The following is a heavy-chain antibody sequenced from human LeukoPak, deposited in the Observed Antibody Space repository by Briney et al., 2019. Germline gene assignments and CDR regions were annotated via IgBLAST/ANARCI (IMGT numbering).Heavy chain of an antibody. D-gene: IGHD2/OR15-2a*01. CDR1: GYSISSGYY. CDR3: ARGQTFLNYQMDV. J-gene: IGHJ6*03. Sequence: PSETLSLTCTVSGYSISSGYYWGWIRQSPGKGLEWIGSIYHGGSTYYNPSLRSRVIVSVDTSKNHFSLKMSSVTAADTAVYYCARGQTFLNYQMDVWGKGTSVTISS. CDR2: IYHGGST. V-gene: IGHV4-38-2*02.